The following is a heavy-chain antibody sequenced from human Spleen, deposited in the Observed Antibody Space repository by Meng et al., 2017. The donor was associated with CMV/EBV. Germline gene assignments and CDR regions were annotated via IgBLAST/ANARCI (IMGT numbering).Heavy chain of an antibody. D-gene: IGHD2-2*01. CDR1: GYTLTELS. J-gene: IGHJ4*02. CDR3: TTLYCGDTSCSGYFEY. Sequence: ASVKVSCKVSGYTLTELSRHWVRQAPEKGLGWMGGFDPEDGETIYAQNFQGRVTMTEDTSTDTAYMELSSLRSEDTAVYYCTTLYCGDTSCSGYFEYWGQGTLVTVSS. CDR2: FDPEDGET. V-gene: IGHV1-24*01.